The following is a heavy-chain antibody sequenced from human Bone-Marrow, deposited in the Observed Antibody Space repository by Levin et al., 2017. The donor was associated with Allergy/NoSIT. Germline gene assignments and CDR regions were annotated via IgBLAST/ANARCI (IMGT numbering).Heavy chain of an antibody. CDR2: TYYTGYT. CDR1: RGSISIYY. J-gene: IGHJ6*03. D-gene: IGHD3/OR15-3a*01. CDR3: ASTRSRVETYRNFLTASGKGDYYMDG. Sequence: PSETLSLLCSVPRGSISIYYWSWIRQSPGKGLEWIGYTYYTGYTYYNPSLKSRVTISIDTSKSQFSLNLTSVTAADTAVYYCASTRSRVETYRNFLTASGKGDYYMDGWGKGTKVTVSS. V-gene: IGHV4-59*01.